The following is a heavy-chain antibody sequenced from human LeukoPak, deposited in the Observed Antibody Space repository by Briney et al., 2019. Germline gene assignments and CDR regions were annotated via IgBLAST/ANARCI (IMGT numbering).Heavy chain of an antibody. D-gene: IGHD1-7*01. J-gene: IGHJ1*01. CDR3: AAYHASGTFGYFQH. CDR2: ISYDGSNK. Sequence: GGSLRLSCAASGFTFNSYGMHWVRQAPGKGLEWLVVISYDGSNKYFADSVEGRLVVSRDNSNNTLYLHMNTLRPDDTGIYYCAAYHASGTFGYFQHWGQGTLVTVSS. V-gene: IGHV3-30*03. CDR1: GFTFNSYG.